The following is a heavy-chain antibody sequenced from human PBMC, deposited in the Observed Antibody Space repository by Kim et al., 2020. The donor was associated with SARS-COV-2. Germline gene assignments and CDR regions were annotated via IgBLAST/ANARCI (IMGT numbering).Heavy chain of an antibody. CDR1: GGSISSYY. V-gene: IGHV4-59*01. J-gene: IGHJ4*02. D-gene: IGHD6-19*01. CDR3: ARGDGLY. Sequence: SETLSLTCTVSGGSISSYYWSWIRQPPGKGLEWIGYIYYSGSTNYNPSLKSRVTISVDTSKNQFSLKLSSVTAADTAVYYCARGDGLYWGQGTLVTVSS. CDR2: IYYSGST.